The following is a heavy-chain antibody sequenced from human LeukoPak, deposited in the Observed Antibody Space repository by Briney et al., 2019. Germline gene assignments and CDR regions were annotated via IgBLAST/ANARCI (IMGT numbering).Heavy chain of an antibody. CDR2: INPNSGGT. CDR3: AREVGYYYGSGSTDY. D-gene: IGHD3-10*01. J-gene: IGHJ4*02. CDR1: GYTFTGYY. V-gene: IGHV1-2*02. Sequence: ASVKVSCKASGYTFTGYYMHWVRQAPGQGLEWMGWINPNSGGTNYARKFQGRVTMTRDTSISTAYMELSRLRSDDTAVYYCAREVGYYYGSGSTDYWGQGTLVTVSS.